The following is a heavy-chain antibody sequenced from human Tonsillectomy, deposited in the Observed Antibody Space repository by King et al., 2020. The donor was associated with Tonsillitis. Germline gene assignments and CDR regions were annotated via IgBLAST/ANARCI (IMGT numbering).Heavy chain of an antibody. CDR1: GFTFDDYA. CDR2: ISWNSGSI. Sequence: VQLVESGGGLVQPGRSLRLSCAASGFTFDDYAMHWVRQAPGKGLEWVSGISWNSGSIGYADSVKGRVTISRDNAKNSLYLQMNSLRAEDTALYDCAKDISFASMTTVSLFYYYGMDVWGQGTTVTVSS. D-gene: IGHD4-11*01. V-gene: IGHV3-9*01. J-gene: IGHJ6*01. CDR3: AKDISFASMTTVSLFYYYGMDV.